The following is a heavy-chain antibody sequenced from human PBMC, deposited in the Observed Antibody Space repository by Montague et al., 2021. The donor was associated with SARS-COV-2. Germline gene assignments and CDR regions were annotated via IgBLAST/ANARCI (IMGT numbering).Heavy chain of an antibody. CDR1: GFTFSSYA. D-gene: IGHD2/OR15-2a*01. J-gene: IGHJ6*02. CDR3: ARDLSYYGMDV. Sequence: SLRLSCAASGFTFSSYAMHWVRQAPGKGLEWVAVISYDGSNKYYADSVKGRFTISRDNSKNTLYLQTNSLRAEDTAVYYCARDLSYYGMDVWGQGTTVTVSS. CDR2: ISYDGSNK. V-gene: IGHV3-30-3*01.